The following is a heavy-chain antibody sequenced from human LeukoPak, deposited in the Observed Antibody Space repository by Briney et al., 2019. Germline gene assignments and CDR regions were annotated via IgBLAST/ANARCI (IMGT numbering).Heavy chain of an antibody. D-gene: IGHD3-16*02. CDR3: ARLRYDYVWGSDRKAAYYFDY. CDR1: GGSFSGYY. J-gene: IGHJ4*02. Sequence: PSETLSLTCAVYGGSFSGYYWSWIRQPPGKGLEWIGEINHSGSTNYNPSLKSRVTISVDTSKNQFSLKLSCVAAADTAVYYCARLRYDYVWGSDRKAAYYFDYWGQGTLVTVSS. CDR2: INHSGST. V-gene: IGHV4-34*01.